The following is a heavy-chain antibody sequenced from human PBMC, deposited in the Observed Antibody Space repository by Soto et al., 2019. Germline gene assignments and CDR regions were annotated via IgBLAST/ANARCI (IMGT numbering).Heavy chain of an antibody. CDR2: ISSSSSYI. Sequence: PRGFLGPSCPASGFTFISYSMNWVRQAAGKGRGWVSSISSSSSYIYYADSVKGRFTISRDNAKNSLYLQMNSLRAEDTAVYYCARDPPSRYGDYVRYYYYGMDVWGQGTTVTVSS. J-gene: IGHJ6*02. V-gene: IGHV3-21*01. CDR1: GFTFISYS. D-gene: IGHD4-17*01. CDR3: ARDPPSRYGDYVRYYYYGMDV.